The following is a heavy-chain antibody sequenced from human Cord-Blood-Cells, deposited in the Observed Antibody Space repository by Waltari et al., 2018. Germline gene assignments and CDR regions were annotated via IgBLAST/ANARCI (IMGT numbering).Heavy chain of an antibody. CDR1: GYTFTGYY. CDR3: ARALGYCSGGSCYSFQNWFDP. V-gene: IGHV1-2*04. D-gene: IGHD2-15*01. CDR2: INPNSGGT. Sequence: QVQLVQSGAEVKKPGASVKVSCKASGYTFTGYYMHWVRQAPGQGLEWMGWINPNSGGTNYAQKFQGWVTMTRDTSISTAYMELSRLRSDDTAVYYCARALGYCSGGSCYSFQNWFDPWGQGTLVTVSS. J-gene: IGHJ5*02.